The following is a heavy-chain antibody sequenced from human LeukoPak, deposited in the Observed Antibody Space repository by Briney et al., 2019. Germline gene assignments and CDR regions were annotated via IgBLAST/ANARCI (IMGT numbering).Heavy chain of an antibody. Sequence: GGSLRLSCAASGFTFSSYSMNWVRQAPGKGLEWVSYISSSGSTIYYADSVKGRFTISRDNAKNSLYLQMNSLRAEDTAVYYCAREQEYWFDPWGQGTLVTVSS. CDR1: GFTFSSYS. V-gene: IGHV3-48*01. J-gene: IGHJ5*02. CDR2: ISSSGSTI. D-gene: IGHD3-10*01. CDR3: AREQEYWFDP.